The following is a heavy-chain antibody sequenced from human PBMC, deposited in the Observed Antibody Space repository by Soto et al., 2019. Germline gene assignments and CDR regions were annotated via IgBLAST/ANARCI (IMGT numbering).Heavy chain of an antibody. D-gene: IGHD3-16*01. CDR2: IYYSGST. Sequence: PSETLSLTCTVSGRSISSYYWNLIRQPPGKGLEWIGYIYYSGSTNYNPSLKSRVTISVDTSKNQFSLKLSSVTAADTAVYYCARRYGGNFDYWGQGTLVTVSS. J-gene: IGHJ4*02. CDR3: ARRYGGNFDY. V-gene: IGHV4-59*01. CDR1: GRSISSYY.